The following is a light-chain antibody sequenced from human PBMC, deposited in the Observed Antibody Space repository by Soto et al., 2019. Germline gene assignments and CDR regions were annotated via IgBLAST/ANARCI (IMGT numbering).Light chain of an antibody. CDR2: DVS. Sequence: VLTQPASVSGSPGQSITISCTGTSSDVGGYNYVSWYQQHPGKAPKLMIYDVSNRPSGASNRFSGSKSGNTASLTISGLQAEDEADYYCSSYTSSSTLVFGTGTKVTV. CDR3: SSYTSSSTLV. J-gene: IGLJ1*01. V-gene: IGLV2-14*01. CDR1: SSDVGGYNY.